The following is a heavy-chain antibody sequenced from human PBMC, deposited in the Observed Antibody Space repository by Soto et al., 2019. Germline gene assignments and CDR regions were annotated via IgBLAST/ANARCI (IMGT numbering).Heavy chain of an antibody. J-gene: IGHJ4*02. Sequence: QLQLHESGSGLVKPSQTLSLTCTVSGASITYGGYSWSWIRQTPGKGLEWIGYINHLETTFYNPSFESRLALSRDRAKNQFSLNLNSMSAAERAVYFCARGGGSDSFDYWGQGILVTVSS. D-gene: IGHD1-26*01. CDR1: GASITYGGYS. CDR2: INHLETT. V-gene: IGHV4-30-2*01. CDR3: ARGGGSDSFDY.